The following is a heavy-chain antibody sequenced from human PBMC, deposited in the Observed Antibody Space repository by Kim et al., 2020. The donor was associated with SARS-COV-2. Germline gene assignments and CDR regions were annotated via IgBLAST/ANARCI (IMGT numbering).Heavy chain of an antibody. J-gene: IGHJ6*03. V-gene: IGHV1-18*01. Sequence: ASVKVSCKASGYTFTSYGISWVRQAPGQGLEWMGWISAYNGNTNYAQKLQGRVTMTTDTSTSTAYMELRSLRSDDTAVYYCARGYTSFSPAVGPRTMDVWGKGTTVTVSS. CDR3: ARGYTSFSPAVGPRTMDV. CDR2: ISAYNGNT. D-gene: IGHD1-20*01. CDR1: GYTFTSYG.